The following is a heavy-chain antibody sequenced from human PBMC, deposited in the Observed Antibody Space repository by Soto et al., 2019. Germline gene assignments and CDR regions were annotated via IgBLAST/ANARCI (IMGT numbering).Heavy chain of an antibody. CDR1: GGSISSGGYS. J-gene: IGHJ4*02. CDR2: IYHSGST. CDR3: ARVRYSSSWAFDY. Sequence: QLQLQESGSGLVKPSQTLSLTCAVSGGSISSGGYSWSWIRQPPGKGLEWIGYIYHSGSTYYNPSLKSRVTISVDRSKNQFSLKLSSVTAADTAAYYCARVRYSSSWAFDYWGQGTLVTVSS. V-gene: IGHV4-30-2*01. D-gene: IGHD6-13*01.